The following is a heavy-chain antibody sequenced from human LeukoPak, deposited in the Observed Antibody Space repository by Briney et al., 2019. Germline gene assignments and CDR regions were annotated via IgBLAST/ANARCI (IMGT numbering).Heavy chain of an antibody. CDR2: INHSGST. Sequence: SETLSLTCAVYGGSFSGYYWSWIRQPPGTGLEWIGEINHSGSTNYNPSLKSQVTISVDTSKNQFSLKLSSVTAADTAVYYCARGSGAVAGTRVFDPWGQGTLVTVSS. CDR3: ARGSGAVAGTRVFDP. CDR1: GGSFSGYY. V-gene: IGHV4-34*01. D-gene: IGHD6-19*01. J-gene: IGHJ5*02.